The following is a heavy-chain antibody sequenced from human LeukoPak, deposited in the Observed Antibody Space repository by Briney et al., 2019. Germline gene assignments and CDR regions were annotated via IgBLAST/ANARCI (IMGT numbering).Heavy chain of an antibody. Sequence: SETLSLTCTVSGGSISSTNYYWGWVRQPPGKGLEWMGSIYHSGSTYYNPSLKSRVTISVDTPKNQFSLRLSSVTAADTTVYYCARGARAGYNLEPFDYWGQGTLVTVSS. V-gene: IGHV4-39*01. J-gene: IGHJ4*02. CDR3: ARGARAGYNLEPFDY. D-gene: IGHD5-24*01. CDR1: GGSISSTNYY. CDR2: IYHSGST.